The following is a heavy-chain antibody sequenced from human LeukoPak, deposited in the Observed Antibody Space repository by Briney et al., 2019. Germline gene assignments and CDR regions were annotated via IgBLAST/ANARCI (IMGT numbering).Heavy chain of an antibody. CDR3: ARGELWPRYFDY. J-gene: IGHJ4*02. V-gene: IGHV4-39*07. CDR1: GGSISSSRYY. D-gene: IGHD5-18*01. CDR2: INHSGST. Sequence: SETLSLTCTVSGGSISSSRYYWGWIRQPPGKGLEWIGEINHSGSTNYNPSLKSRVTISVDTSKNQFSLKLSSVTAADTAVYYCARGELWPRYFDYWGQGTLVTVSS.